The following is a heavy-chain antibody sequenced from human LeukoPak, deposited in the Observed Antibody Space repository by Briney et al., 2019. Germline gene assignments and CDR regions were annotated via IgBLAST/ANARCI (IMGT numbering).Heavy chain of an antibody. V-gene: IGHV3-30-3*01. Sequence: GGSLRLSCAASGFTFSSYAMHWVRQAPGKGLEWVAVISYDGSNKYYADSVKGRFTISRDNSKNTLYLQMNSLRAEDTAVYYCASTLGDYYYGMDVWGQGTTVTVSS. J-gene: IGHJ6*02. D-gene: IGHD4-17*01. CDR2: ISYDGSNK. CDR1: GFTFSSYA. CDR3: ASTLGDYYYGMDV.